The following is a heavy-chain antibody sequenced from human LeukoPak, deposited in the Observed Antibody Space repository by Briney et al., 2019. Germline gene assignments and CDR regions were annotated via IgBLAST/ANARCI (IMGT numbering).Heavy chain of an antibody. CDR3: ARGRAVAWNNWFDP. CDR1: GGSISSSSYY. J-gene: IGHJ5*02. D-gene: IGHD6-19*01. V-gene: IGHV4-39*01. Sequence: SETLSLTCTVSGGSISSSSYYWGWIRQPPGKGLEWIGSIYYSGSTYYNPSLKSRVTISVDTSKNQFSLKLSSVTAADTAVYYCARGRAVAWNNWFDPWGQGTLVTVSS. CDR2: IYYSGST.